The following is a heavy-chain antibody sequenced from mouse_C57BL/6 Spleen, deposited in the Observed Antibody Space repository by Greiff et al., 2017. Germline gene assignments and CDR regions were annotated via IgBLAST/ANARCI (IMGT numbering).Heavy chain of an antibody. CDR3: TREDYGNYLDY. CDR2: IYPGNSDT. Sequence: EVQLQQSGTVLARPGASVKMSCKTSGYTFTSYWMHWVKQRPGQGLEWIGAIYPGNSDTSYNQKFKGKAKLTAVTSASTAYMELSSLTNEDSAVYYWTREDYGNYLDYWGQGTTLTVSS. CDR1: GYTFTSYW. J-gene: IGHJ2*01. V-gene: IGHV1-5*01. D-gene: IGHD2-1*01.